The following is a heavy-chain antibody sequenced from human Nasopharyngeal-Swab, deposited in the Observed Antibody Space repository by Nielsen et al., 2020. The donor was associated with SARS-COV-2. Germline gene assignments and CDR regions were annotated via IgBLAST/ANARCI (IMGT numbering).Heavy chain of an antibody. CDR1: GGTFSSYA. D-gene: IGHD2-15*01. Sequence: SVKVSCKASGGTFSSYAIRWVRQAPGQGLEWMGGIIPIFGTANYAQKLQGRVTITADKSTSTAYMELSSLRSEDTAVYYCASGHLVVVVAATNYYYGMDVWGQGTTVTVSS. J-gene: IGHJ6*02. CDR2: IIPIFGTA. V-gene: IGHV1-69*06. CDR3: ASGHLVVVVAATNYYYGMDV.